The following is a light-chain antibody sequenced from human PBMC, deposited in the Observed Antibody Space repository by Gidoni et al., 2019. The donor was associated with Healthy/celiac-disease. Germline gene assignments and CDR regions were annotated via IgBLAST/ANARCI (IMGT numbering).Light chain of an antibody. J-gene: IGLJ3*02. CDR2: DVS. CDR3: SSYTSSSTFWV. V-gene: IGLV2-14*01. Sequence: QSALTQPVSVSGSPGQSITISCTGTSSDVGGYNYVSCYQQHPGKAPKLMIYDVSNRPSGVSNRFSGSKSGNTASLTISGLQAEDEADYYCSSYTSSSTFWVFGGGTKLTVL. CDR1: SSDVGGYNY.